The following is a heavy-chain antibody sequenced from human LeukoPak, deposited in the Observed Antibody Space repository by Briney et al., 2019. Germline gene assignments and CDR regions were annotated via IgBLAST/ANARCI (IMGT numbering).Heavy chain of an antibody. CDR3: ARFVSDFWSGYYSYYYMDV. Sequence: SETLSLTCAVYGGSFSGCYWSWIRQPPGKWLEWIGEINHSGSTNYNPSLKSRVTISVDTSKNQFSLKLSSVTAADTAVYYCARFVSDFWSGYYSYYYMDVWGKGTTVTVSS. J-gene: IGHJ6*03. CDR1: GGSFSGCY. V-gene: IGHV4-34*01. D-gene: IGHD3-3*01. CDR2: INHSGST.